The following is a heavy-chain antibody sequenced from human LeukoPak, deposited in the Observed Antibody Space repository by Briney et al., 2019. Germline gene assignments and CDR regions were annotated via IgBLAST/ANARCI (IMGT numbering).Heavy chain of an antibody. CDR3: ARTLSARDWFDP. D-gene: IGHD3-3*02. CDR2: IYYNGDT. J-gene: IGHJ5*02. CDR1: GGSIDTTIYF. Sequence: SSETLSLTSSVSGGSIDTTIYFWGWIRQPPGKGLEWIGNIYYNGDTYYNPSLESRVTLSMDTSKNRFSLRLSSVTAADTAVYYCARTLSARDWFDPWGQGTLVTVSS. V-gene: IGHV4-39*02.